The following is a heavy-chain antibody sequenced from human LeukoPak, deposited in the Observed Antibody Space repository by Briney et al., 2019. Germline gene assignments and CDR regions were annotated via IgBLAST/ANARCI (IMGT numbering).Heavy chain of an antibody. CDR2: IDWDDDE. J-gene: IGHJ6*03. CDR1: GFSLTTSGMC. D-gene: IGHD2-15*01. Sequence: SVPALVRPTQTLRLTCTFSGFSLTTSGMCVNWIRQPPGKALEWLARIDWDDDEYYSTSLKTRLTISKDTSKNQVVLTMTNVDPVDTGTYYCARAVGSYVYYMDVWGQGTRVTVSS. V-gene: IGHV2-70*11. CDR3: ARAVGSYVYYMDV.